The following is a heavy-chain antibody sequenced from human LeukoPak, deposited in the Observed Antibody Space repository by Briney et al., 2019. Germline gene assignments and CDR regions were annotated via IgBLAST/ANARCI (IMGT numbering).Heavy chain of an antibody. J-gene: IGHJ4*02. CDR2: INSDGYST. CDR1: GFTFSRYW. D-gene: IGHD3-16*01. V-gene: IGHV3-74*01. CDR3: AKDRTPLDDYSWGSSPRFDQ. Sequence: PGGSLRLSCAASGFTFSRYWMHWVRQAPGKGLVWVSRINSDGYSTTYADSVKGRFTISRDNSKNTVYLQMNSLRAEDTAVYYCAKDRTPLDDYSWGSSPRFDQRRQGTQVTVSS.